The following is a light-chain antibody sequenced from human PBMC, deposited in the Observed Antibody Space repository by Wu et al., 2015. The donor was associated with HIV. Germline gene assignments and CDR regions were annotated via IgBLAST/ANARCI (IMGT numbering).Light chain of an antibody. Sequence: EIVMTQSPATLSVSPGERVTLSCRASQSVSTFLAWYQHKPGQAPRLLIFDASNRATGIPDRFSGSGSGTDFTLTIRRLEPEDLAVYYCHLYSSAWTFGQGTKVEVK. J-gene: IGKJ1*01. CDR2: DAS. CDR1: QSVSTF. CDR3: HLYSSAWT. V-gene: IGKV3-20*01.